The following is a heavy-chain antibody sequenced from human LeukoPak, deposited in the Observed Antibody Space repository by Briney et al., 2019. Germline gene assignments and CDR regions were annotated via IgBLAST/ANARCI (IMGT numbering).Heavy chain of an antibody. CDR2: INPSGGST. D-gene: IGHD2-2*01. J-gene: IGHJ5*02. CDR1: RYTFTTYY. V-gene: IGHV1-46*01. CDR3: ARDGRYCGSTSCRLNWFDP. Sequence: ASVKVSCKASRYTFTTYYMHWVRQAPGQGLINPSGGSTSYAQKFQGRVTMTRDTSTSTIYMELSSLRSEDTAVYYCARDGRYCGSTSCRLNWFDPWGQGTLVTVSS.